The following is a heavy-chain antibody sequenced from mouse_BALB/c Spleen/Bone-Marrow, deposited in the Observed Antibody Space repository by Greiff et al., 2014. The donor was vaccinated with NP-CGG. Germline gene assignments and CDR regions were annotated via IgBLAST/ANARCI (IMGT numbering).Heavy chain of an antibody. V-gene: IGHV10-1*02. CDR3: VRATAYYFDY. D-gene: IGHD1-2*01. Sequence: EVMLVESGGGLVQPVGSLKLSCVASGLTFNTYAMNWVRQAPGKGLEWVARIKTKTNDYGTFYADSVKDRFTISRDDSQNMLYLQMNNLKTEDTAMYYCVRATAYYFDYWGQGTTLTVSS. CDR2: IKTKTNDYGT. J-gene: IGHJ2*01. CDR1: GLTFNTYA.